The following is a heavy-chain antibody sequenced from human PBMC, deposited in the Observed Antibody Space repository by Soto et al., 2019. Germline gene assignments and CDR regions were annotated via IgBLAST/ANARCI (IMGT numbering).Heavy chain of an antibody. J-gene: IGHJ1*01. V-gene: IGHV1-69*11. CDR1: GGTFSSYA. Sequence: QVHLVQSGAEVKKPGSSVKVSCKTSGGTFSSYAISWVRQAPGQGPEWMGGIIPILGTSDYAPKFQGRVTITADQSTSTAYMELSSLRSEDTAVYCCARAGRQWELPHLFQHWGQGTLVTVSS. CDR2: IIPILGTS. D-gene: IGHD1-26*01. CDR3: ARAGRQWELPHLFQH.